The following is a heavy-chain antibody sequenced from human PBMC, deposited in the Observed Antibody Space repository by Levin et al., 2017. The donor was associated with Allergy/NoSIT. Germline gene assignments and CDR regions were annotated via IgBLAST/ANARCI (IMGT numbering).Heavy chain of an antibody. CDR1: GYIFTGFY. Sequence: ASVKVSCKASGYIFTGFYMHWVRQAPGQGLEWMGWINPNTGDTDYAQQFQGRVTLTRNTAVSTAYMEVNRLISNDTAVYFCARELLRSPRSHFGLDVWGQGTTVTVSS. V-gene: IGHV1-2*02. D-gene: IGHD3-3*01. CDR2: INPNTGDT. J-gene: IGHJ6*02. CDR3: ARELLRSPRSHFGLDV.